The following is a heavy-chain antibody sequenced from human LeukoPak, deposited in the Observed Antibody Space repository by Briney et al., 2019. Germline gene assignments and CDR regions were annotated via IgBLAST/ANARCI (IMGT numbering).Heavy chain of an antibody. Sequence: GRSLRLSCAASGFTFSSYAMHWVRQAPGKGLEWVAVTSYDGSNKYYADSVKGRFTISRDNSKNTLYLQMNSLRAEDTAVYYCAREYDSSGYYYENWFDPWGQGTLVTVSS. J-gene: IGHJ5*02. CDR3: AREYDSSGYYYENWFDP. CDR1: GFTFSSYA. V-gene: IGHV3-30-3*01. D-gene: IGHD3-22*01. CDR2: TSYDGSNK.